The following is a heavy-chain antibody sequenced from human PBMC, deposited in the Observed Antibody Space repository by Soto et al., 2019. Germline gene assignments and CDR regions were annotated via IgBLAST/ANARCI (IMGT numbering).Heavy chain of an antibody. CDR3: ATDYDILTGYHYYYGMDV. J-gene: IGHJ6*02. CDR1: GYSFTSYW. V-gene: IGHV5-10-1*01. Sequence: GESLKISCKGSGYSFTSYWSGWVRQMPGKGLEWMGRIDPSDSYTNYSPSFQGHVTISADKSISTAYLQWSSLKASDTAMYYCATDYDILTGYHYYYGMDVWGQGTTVTVSS. CDR2: IDPSDSYT. D-gene: IGHD3-9*01.